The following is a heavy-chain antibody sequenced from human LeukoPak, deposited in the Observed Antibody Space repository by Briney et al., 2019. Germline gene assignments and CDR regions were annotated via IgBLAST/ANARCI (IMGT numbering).Heavy chain of an antibody. Sequence: ASVKVSCKASGYTFTSYYMHWVRQAPGQGLEWMGIINLSGGSTSYAQKFQGRVTMTRDTSTSTVYMELSSLRSEDTAVYYCARDTEYCSSTSCPTAGLLWGQGTLVTVSS. CDR2: INLSGGST. D-gene: IGHD2-2*01. J-gene: IGHJ4*02. V-gene: IGHV1-46*01. CDR3: ARDTEYCSSTSCPTAGLL. CDR1: GYTFTSYY.